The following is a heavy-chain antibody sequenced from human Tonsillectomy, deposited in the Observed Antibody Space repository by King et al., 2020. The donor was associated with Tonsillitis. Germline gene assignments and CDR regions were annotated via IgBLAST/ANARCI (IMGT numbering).Heavy chain of an antibody. D-gene: IGHD1-26*01. CDR1: GFTFSTYA. CDR3: ARDSLGSLDY. CDR2: MSYDGRNN. V-gene: IGHV3-30-3*01. J-gene: IGHJ4*02. Sequence: VQLVESGGGVVQPGRSLRLSCAASGFTFSTYAMHWVRQAPGKGLEWVALMSYDGRNNYYADSVKGRFTISRDNSKNTLYLQMNSLRAEDTAVYYCARDSLGSLDYWGQGTLVTVSA.